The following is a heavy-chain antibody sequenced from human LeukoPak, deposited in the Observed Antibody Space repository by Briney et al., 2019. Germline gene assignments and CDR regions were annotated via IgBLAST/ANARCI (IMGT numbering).Heavy chain of an antibody. Sequence: SETLSLTCSVSTYSISSGFYWGWIRQPPGKGLEWIGSIFHRGSTYYKSSLKSRITISVDTSKDQFSLKLSSVTAADTAVYYCASGAYAYYYMDVWGKGTTVTISS. CDR2: IFHRGST. D-gene: IGHD3-10*01. CDR1: TYSISSGFY. V-gene: IGHV4-38-2*02. CDR3: ASGAYAYYYMDV. J-gene: IGHJ6*03.